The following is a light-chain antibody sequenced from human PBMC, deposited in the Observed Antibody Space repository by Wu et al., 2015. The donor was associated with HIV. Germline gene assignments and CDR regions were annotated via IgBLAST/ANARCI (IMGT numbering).Light chain of an antibody. CDR2: WAS. J-gene: IGKJ1*01. CDR3: QQYSSYSAWT. CDR1: ESLNNR. Sequence: DIQMTQSPSTLSASVGERVTMTCRASESLNNRLAWYQQKPGKAPQLLIYWASSLERGAPSRFSGGGSETEFTLTITSLQPDDFATYYCQQYSSYSAWTFGQGTKVEIK. V-gene: IGKV1-5*03.